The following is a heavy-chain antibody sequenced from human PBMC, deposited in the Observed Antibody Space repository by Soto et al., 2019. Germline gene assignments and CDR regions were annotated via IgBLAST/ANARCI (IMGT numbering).Heavy chain of an antibody. D-gene: IGHD2-8*01. CDR3: ARGMVYAPIDY. CDR2: IYYSGST. CDR1: GGSISSGGYY. Sequence: QVQLQESGPGLVKPSQTLSLTCTVSGGSISSGGYYWSWIRQHPGKGLEWIGYIYYSGSTYYNPSLKSRVTISVDTSKNQFSLKVSSVPAADTAVYYCARGMVYAPIDYWGQGTLVTVSS. V-gene: IGHV4-31*03. J-gene: IGHJ4*02.